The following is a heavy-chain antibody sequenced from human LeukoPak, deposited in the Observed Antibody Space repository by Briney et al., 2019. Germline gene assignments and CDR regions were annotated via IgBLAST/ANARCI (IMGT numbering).Heavy chain of an antibody. CDR2: IYYSGST. D-gene: IGHD3-16*02. V-gene: IGHV4-59*01. Sequence: PSETLSLTCTASGGSISSYYWSWIRQPPGKGLEWIGYIYYSGSTNYNPSLKSRVTISVDTSKNQFSLKLSSVTAADTAVYYCARVRRLSKHFDYWGQGTLVTVSS. CDR1: GGSISSYY. J-gene: IGHJ4*02. CDR3: ARVRRLSKHFDY.